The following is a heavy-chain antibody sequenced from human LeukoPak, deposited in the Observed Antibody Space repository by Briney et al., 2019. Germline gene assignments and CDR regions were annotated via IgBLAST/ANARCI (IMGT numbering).Heavy chain of an antibody. V-gene: IGHV3-48*03. CDR3: ARGALEMATITSPYYFDY. D-gene: IGHD5-24*01. Sequence: GGSLRLSCAASGFTFSSYEMNWVRQAPGKGLEWVSYISSSGSTIYYADSVKGRFTISRDNAKNSLYLQMNSLRAVDTAVYYCARGALEMATITSPYYFDYWGQGTLVTVSS. J-gene: IGHJ4*02. CDR1: GFTFSSYE. CDR2: ISSSGSTI.